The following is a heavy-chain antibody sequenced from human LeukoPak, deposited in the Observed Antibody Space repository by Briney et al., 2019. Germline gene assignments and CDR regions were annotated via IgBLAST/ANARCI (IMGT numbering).Heavy chain of an antibody. J-gene: IGHJ4*02. D-gene: IGHD2-21*02. CDR2: ISYDGSNT. CDR1: GFIFRNSG. Sequence: GGSLRLSCAASGFIFRNSGMHCVRQAPGKGLEWVAVISYDGSNTYYADSAKGRFTISRDNSKNTLYLQMNSLRAEDTAVFYCAVDGSDTPLEYWGQGTLVTVSS. CDR3: AVDGSDTPLEY. V-gene: IGHV3-30*03.